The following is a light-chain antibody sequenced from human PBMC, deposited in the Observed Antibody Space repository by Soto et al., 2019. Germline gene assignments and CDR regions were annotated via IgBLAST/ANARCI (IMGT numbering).Light chain of an antibody. J-gene: IGKJ1*01. CDR1: QNINTW. V-gene: IGKV1-5*01. Sequence: DIQMTQSPSTLSASVGDRVTITCRASQNINTWLAWYQQKPGKAPNLLIYDASSLESGVPSRSSGSGSGTEFTLTISSLRPDDFATYYCQQYNSYGKAFGQGTKVDIK. CDR2: DAS. CDR3: QQYNSYGKA.